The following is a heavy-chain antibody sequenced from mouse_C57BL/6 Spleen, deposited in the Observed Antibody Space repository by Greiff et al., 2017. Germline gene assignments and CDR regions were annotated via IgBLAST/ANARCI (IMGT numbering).Heavy chain of an antibody. D-gene: IGHD1-1*01. Sequence: QVQLQQSGAELVKPGASVKISCKASGYAFSSYWMNWVKQRPGKGLEWIGKISPGDGDTNYNGKFKGKATLTADKSSSTAYMQLSSLSCEASAVDVCASYYGSSLGWYFDVWGTGTTVTVSS. CDR3: ASYYGSSLGWYFDV. CDR2: ISPGDGDT. CDR1: GYAFSSYW. V-gene: IGHV1-80*01. J-gene: IGHJ1*03.